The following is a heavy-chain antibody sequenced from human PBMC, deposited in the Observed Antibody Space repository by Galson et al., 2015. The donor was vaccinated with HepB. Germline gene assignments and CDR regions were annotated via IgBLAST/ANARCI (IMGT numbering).Heavy chain of an antibody. V-gene: IGHV1-69*13. J-gene: IGHJ6*02. CDR3: ARTLGGVPNWFHPHPLYGMDV. CDR1: GGTFSSYA. CDR2: IIPIFGTA. D-gene: IGHD3-10*01. Sequence: SVKVSCKASGGTFSSYAISWVRQAPGQGLEWMGGIIPIFGTANYAQKFQGRVTITADESTSTAYMELSSLRSEDTAVYYCARTLGGVPNWFHPHPLYGMDVWGQGTTVTVSS.